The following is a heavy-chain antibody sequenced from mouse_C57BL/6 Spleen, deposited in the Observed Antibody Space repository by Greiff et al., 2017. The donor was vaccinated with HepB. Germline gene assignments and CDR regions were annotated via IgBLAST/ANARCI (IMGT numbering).Heavy chain of an antibody. CDR1: GYTFTSYW. J-gene: IGHJ3*01. V-gene: IGHV1-69*01. CDR3: ARGDYYGSGYSFAY. Sequence: QVQLQQPGAELVMPGASVKLSCKASGYTFTSYWMHWVKQRPGQGLEWIGEIDPSDSYTNYNQKFKGKSTLTVDKSSSTAYMQLSNLTSEDSAVYYGARGDYYGSGYSFAYWGQGTLVTVSA. D-gene: IGHD1-1*01. CDR2: IDPSDSYT.